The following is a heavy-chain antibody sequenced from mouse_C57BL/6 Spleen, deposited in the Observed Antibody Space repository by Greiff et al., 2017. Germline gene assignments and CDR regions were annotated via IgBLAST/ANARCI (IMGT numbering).Heavy chain of an antibody. CDR3: ARGVDWYFDV. CDR1: GYTFTSYW. CDR2: INPSSGYT. D-gene: IGHD1-1*01. J-gene: IGHJ1*03. Sequence: QVQLQQSGAELAKPGASVKLSCKASGYTFTSYWMHWVKQRPGQGLEWIGYINPSSGYTKYNQKFKDKATSTADKSSSTAYMQLSSLTYEDSAVYYCARGVDWYFDVWGTGTTVTVSS. V-gene: IGHV1-7*01.